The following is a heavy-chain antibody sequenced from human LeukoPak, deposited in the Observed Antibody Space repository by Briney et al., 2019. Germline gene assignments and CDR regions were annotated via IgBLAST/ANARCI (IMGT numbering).Heavy chain of an antibody. D-gene: IGHD5-24*01. Sequence: EASVKVSCKASGYTFTGYYMHWVRQAPGQGLEWMGWINPNSGGTNYAQKFQGWVTMTRDTSISTAYMELSRLRSDDTSVYYCARAPVEMATIDYYYYGMDVWGQGTTVTVSS. V-gene: IGHV1-2*04. CDR2: INPNSGGT. CDR3: ARAPVEMATIDYYYYGMDV. J-gene: IGHJ6*02. CDR1: GYTFTGYY.